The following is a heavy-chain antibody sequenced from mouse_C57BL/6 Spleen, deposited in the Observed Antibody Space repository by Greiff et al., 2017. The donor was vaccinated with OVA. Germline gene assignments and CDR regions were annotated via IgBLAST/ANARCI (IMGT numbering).Heavy chain of an antibody. CDR1: GYSFTGYF. CDR3: ARWDGKGAMDY. Sequence: EVKLVESGPELVKPGDSVKISCKASGYSFTGYFMNWVMQSHGKSLEWIGRINPYNGDTFYNQKFKGKATLTVDKSSSTAHMELRSLTSEDSAVYYCARWDGKGAMDYWGQGTSVTVSS. D-gene: IGHD2-1*01. V-gene: IGHV1-20*01. J-gene: IGHJ4*01. CDR2: INPYNGDT.